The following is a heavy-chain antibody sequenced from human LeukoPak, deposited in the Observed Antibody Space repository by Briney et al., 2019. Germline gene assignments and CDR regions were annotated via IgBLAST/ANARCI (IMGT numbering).Heavy chain of an antibody. V-gene: IGHV3-33*06. J-gene: IGHJ4*02. Sequence: GGSLRLSCAASGFTFSSYAMTWVRQAPGKGLEWVAVIWYDGSNKYYADSVKGRFTISRDNSKNTLYLQMNSLRAEDTAVYYCVKGRGSSGWYYWGQGTLVTVSS. CDR1: GFTFSSYA. CDR3: VKGRGSSGWYY. CDR2: IWYDGSNK. D-gene: IGHD6-19*01.